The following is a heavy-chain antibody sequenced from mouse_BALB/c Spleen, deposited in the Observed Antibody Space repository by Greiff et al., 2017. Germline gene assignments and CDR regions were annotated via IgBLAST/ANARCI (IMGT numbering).Heavy chain of an antibody. CDR2: IDPENGDT. CDR1: GFNIKDYY. CDR3: NAWKYGNSFAY. D-gene: IGHD2-10*02. V-gene: IGHV14-4*02. J-gene: IGHJ3*01. Sequence: EVKLEESGAELVRSGASVKLSCTASGFNIKDYYMHWVKQRPEQGLEWIGWIDPENGDTEYAPKFQGKATMTADTSSNTAYLQLSSLTSEDTAVYYCNAWKYGNSFAYWGQETLVTVSA.